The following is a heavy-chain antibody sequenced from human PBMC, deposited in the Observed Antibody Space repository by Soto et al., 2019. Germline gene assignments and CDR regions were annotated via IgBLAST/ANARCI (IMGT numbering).Heavy chain of an antibody. V-gene: IGHV2-26*01. J-gene: IGHJ5*02. CDR3: TRSISLPASADNWFDP. CDR1: DFSLTTAGMG. D-gene: IGHD2-2*01. CDR2: IYTSGAK. Sequence: QVTLKESGPVLVKPTETLTLTCTVSDFSLTTAGMGVSWTRQPPGRALEWLAHIYTSGAKSYNTSLKSRLTNSKDTSKSQVVLTMTNMDPMDTATYYCTRSISLPASADNWFDPWGQGAPVTVSS.